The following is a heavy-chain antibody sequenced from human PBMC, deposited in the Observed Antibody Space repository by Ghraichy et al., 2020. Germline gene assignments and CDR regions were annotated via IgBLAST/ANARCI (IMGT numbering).Heavy chain of an antibody. CDR3: AKEVLWSSRYVVAVLGGMDV. J-gene: IGHJ6*02. Sequence: PGGSLRLSCAASGFTFSSYAMSWVRQAPGKGLEWVSAISGSGGSTYYADSVKGRFTISRDNSKNTLYLQMNSLRAEDTAVYYCAKEVLWSSRYVVAVLGGMDVWGQGTTVTVSS. D-gene: IGHD2-2*01. CDR2: ISGSGGST. CDR1: GFTFSSYA. V-gene: IGHV3-23*01.